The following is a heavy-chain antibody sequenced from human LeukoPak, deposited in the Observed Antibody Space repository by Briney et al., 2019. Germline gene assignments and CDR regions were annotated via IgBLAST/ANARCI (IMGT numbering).Heavy chain of an antibody. CDR2: INPNSGGT. J-gene: IGHJ4*02. Sequence: ASVKVSCKASGYTFTGHYMHWVRQAPGQGLEWMGWINPNSGGTNYAQKFQGRVTMTRDTSISTAYMELSRLRSDDTAVYYCARVKRNWNYVDYWGQGTLVTVSS. CDR1: GYTFTGHY. CDR3: ARVKRNWNYVDY. D-gene: IGHD1-1*01. V-gene: IGHV1-2*02.